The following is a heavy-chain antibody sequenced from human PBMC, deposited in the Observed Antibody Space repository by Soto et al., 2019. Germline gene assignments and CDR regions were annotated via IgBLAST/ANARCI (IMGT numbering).Heavy chain of an antibody. CDR2: IWSDGSDQ. CDR1: GFSIRTYG. CDR3: ATEPRMSSRGRGGMDV. D-gene: IGHD3-10*01. Sequence: QVELVESGGGVVQPGKSLRLSCVASGFSIRTYGMHWVRQAPGKGLEWVAVIWSDGSDQLYADSMKGRLTISRDNAKNTLSLQVNSLRADDPAAYFCATEPRMSSRGRGGMDVWGHGTTVIVSS. V-gene: IGHV3-33*01. J-gene: IGHJ6*02.